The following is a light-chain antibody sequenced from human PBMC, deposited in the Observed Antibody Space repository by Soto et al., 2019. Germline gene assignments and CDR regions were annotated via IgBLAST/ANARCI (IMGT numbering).Light chain of an antibody. J-gene: IGKJ4*01. V-gene: IGKV1-39*01. CDR3: QQSSITPQT. CDR1: QSISSY. CDR2: AAS. Sequence: DIQMTQSPSSLSSSVGGRVTLTCRASQSISSYLNWYQQKPGKAPKLLIYAASSLQSGVPSRFSGSGSGTDFTLAISSLQPEDFATYYCQQSSITPQTFGGGTKV.